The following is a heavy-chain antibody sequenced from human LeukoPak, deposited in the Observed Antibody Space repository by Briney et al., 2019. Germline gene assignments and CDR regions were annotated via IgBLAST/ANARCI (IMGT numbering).Heavy chain of an antibody. CDR3: ARGYYYDSSGYYLDS. D-gene: IGHD3-22*01. CDR2: IWYDGSNK. CDR1: GFTFSSYG. Sequence: PGGSLRLSCAASGFTFSSYGMHWVRQAPGKGLEWVAVIWYDGSNKYYADSVKGRFTISRDNSKNTLYLQMNSLRAEDTAVYYCARGYYYDSSGYYLDSWGQGTLVTVSS. J-gene: IGHJ4*02. V-gene: IGHV3-33*01.